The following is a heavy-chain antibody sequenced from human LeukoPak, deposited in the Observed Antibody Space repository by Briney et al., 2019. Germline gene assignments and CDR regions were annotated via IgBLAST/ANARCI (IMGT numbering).Heavy chain of an antibody. CDR1: GFTFSSYA. D-gene: IGHD6-19*01. J-gene: IGHJ4*02. CDR3: AKGYQSRIAVAGHVGADY. V-gene: IGHV3-23*01. CDR2: ISGSGGST. Sequence: PGGSLRLSCAASGFTFSSYAMSWVRQAPGKGLEWVSAISGSGGSTYYADSVKGRFTISRDNSKNTLYLQMNSLRAEDTALYYCAKGYQSRIAVAGHVGADYWGQGTLVTVSS.